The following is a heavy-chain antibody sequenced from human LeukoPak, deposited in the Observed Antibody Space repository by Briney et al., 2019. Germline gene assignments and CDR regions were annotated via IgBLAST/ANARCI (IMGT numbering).Heavy chain of an antibody. V-gene: IGHV4-61*02. CDR3: AREYSSSFDP. J-gene: IGHJ5*02. CDR2: IYASGRT. Sequence: PSETLSLTCTVSGGSIATGNYYWSWIRQPAGQRLEWIGRIYASGRTNYNPSLQSRVIISLDTSKNQFSLKLSSVTAADTAVYYCAREYSSSFDPWGQGTLVTVSS. D-gene: IGHD6-6*01. CDR1: GGSIATGNYY.